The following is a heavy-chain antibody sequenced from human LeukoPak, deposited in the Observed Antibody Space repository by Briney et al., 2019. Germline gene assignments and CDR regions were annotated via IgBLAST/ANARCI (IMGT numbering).Heavy chain of an antibody. V-gene: IGHV3-23*01. CDR1: GFTFSSYA. Sequence: PGGSLRLSCAASGFTFSSYAMSWVRQAPGMGLEWVSVISGSGGKTYYADSVKGRFTISRDNSKNTLYLQMNSLRAEDTAVYYCAQGEDTSGYATYYYCGMVVSGQGTTVTVSS. CDR2: ISGSGGKT. D-gene: IGHD3-22*01. CDR3: AQGEDTSGYATYYYCGMVV. J-gene: IGHJ6*02.